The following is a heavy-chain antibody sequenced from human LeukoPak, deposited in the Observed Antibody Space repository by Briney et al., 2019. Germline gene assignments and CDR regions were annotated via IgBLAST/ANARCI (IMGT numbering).Heavy chain of an antibody. CDR2: INPTSGGT. Sequence: ASVKVSCKASGYTFTGYYMHWVRPPPGQGLEGMGWINPTSGGTNYAQKFQGRGTMTRDTSISTDYMELSRLRSDDTAVYYCARDRFHIAARLDVWGKGTTVTVSS. V-gene: IGHV1-2*02. CDR3: ARDRFHIAARLDV. D-gene: IGHD6-6*01. CDR1: GYTFTGYY. J-gene: IGHJ6*04.